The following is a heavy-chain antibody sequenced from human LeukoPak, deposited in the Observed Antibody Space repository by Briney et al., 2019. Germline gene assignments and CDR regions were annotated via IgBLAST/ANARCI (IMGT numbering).Heavy chain of an antibody. D-gene: IGHD3-10*02. V-gene: IGHV3-48*03. Sequence: GGSLRLSCAASGFTFSSYEMNWVRQAPGKGLEWISYISPSGDTTYYVDSVEGRFTISRDNAKNSLYLQMNSLRAEDTAVYYCAELGITMIGGVWGKGTTVTISS. CDR2: ISPSGDTT. J-gene: IGHJ6*04. CDR3: AELGITMIGGV. CDR1: GFTFSSYE.